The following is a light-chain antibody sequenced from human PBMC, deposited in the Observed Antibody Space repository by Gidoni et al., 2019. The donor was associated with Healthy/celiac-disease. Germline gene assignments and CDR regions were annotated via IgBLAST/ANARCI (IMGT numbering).Light chain of an antibody. CDR1: QSISSW. CDR3: QQYNSL. Sequence: DIQMTQSPSTLSASVGDRVTITCRASQSISSWLAWYQQKPGKAPKLLIYDASSLESGVPSRFSGSGPGTEFTLTISSLQPDDFATYYCQQYNSLFGPVTKVDIK. CDR2: DAS. V-gene: IGKV1-5*01. J-gene: IGKJ3*01.